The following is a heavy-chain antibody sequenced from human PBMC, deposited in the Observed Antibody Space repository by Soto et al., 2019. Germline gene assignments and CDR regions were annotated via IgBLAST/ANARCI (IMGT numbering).Heavy chain of an antibody. CDR1: GGSISSRDYY. CDR3: ARAQLVGYYFDY. D-gene: IGHD2-2*01. J-gene: IGHJ4*02. Sequence: PSETLSLTCTVSGGSISSRDYYWSWIRQPPGKGLEWIGYIYYSGSSYYNPSLKSRATISVDTSKNQFSLKLTFVTAADTAVYYRARAQLVGYYFDYWGQGTLVTVSS. V-gene: IGHV4-30-4*01. CDR2: IYYSGSS.